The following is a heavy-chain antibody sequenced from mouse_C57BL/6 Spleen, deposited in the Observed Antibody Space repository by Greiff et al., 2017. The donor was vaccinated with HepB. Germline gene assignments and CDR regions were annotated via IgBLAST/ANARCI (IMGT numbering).Heavy chain of an antibody. CDR1: GYTFTDYE. J-gene: IGHJ4*01. CDR3: TRKGGMDY. V-gene: IGHV1-15*01. CDR2: IDPETGGT. Sequence: VQLQQSGAELVRPGASVTLSCKASGYTFTDYEMHWVKQTPVHGLEWIGAIDPETGGTAYNQKFKGKAILTADKSSSTAYMELRSLTSEDSAVYYWTRKGGMDYWGQGTSVTVSS.